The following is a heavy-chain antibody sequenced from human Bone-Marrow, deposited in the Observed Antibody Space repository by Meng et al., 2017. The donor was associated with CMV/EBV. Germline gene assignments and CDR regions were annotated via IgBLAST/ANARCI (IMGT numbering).Heavy chain of an antibody. Sequence: SVKVSCKASGGTFGSYPISWVRPAPGQGLEWMGRIIPILGIANYAQKFQGRVTITADKSTSTAYMELSSLRSEDTAVYYCARAVEMATTPYYYYGMDVWGQGTTVTVSS. D-gene: IGHD5-24*01. J-gene: IGHJ6*02. CDR2: IIPILGIA. CDR3: ARAVEMATTPYYYYGMDV. CDR1: GGTFGSYP. V-gene: IGHV1-69*04.